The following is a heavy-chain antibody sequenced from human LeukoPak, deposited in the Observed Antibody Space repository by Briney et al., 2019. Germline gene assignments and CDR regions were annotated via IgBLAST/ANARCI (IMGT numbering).Heavy chain of an antibody. CDR3: AKFRGYTSYDAFDY. Sequence: SETLSLTCTVSGGSISSYYWSWIRQPAGKGLEWIGRIYTSGSTNYNPSLKSRVTMSVDTSKNQFSLKLSSVTAADTAVYYCAKFRGYTSYDAFDYWGQGTLVTVSS. CDR2: IYTSGST. J-gene: IGHJ4*02. D-gene: IGHD5-12*01. CDR1: GGSISSYY. V-gene: IGHV4-4*07.